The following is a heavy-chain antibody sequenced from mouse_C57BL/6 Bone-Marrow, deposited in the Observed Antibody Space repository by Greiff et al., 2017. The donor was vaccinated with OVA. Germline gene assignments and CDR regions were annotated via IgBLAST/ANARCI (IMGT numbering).Heavy chain of an antibody. Sequence: QVQLQQPGAELVMPGASVKLSCKASGYTFTSYWMHWVKQRPGQGLEWIGEIDPSDSYTNYNQTFKGKSTLTVDKSSSTAYMQLSSLTSEDSAVYYCARKDWYFDVWGTGTTVTVSS. CDR1: GYTFTSYW. J-gene: IGHJ1*03. CDR3: ARKDWYFDV. CDR2: IDPSDSYT. V-gene: IGHV1-69*01.